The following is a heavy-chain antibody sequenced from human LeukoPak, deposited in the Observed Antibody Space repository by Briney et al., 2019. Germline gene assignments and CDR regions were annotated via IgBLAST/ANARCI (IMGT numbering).Heavy chain of an antibody. V-gene: IGHV1-3*01. CDR3: ASQVVAAPLDELDP. D-gene: IGHD2-15*01. J-gene: IGHJ5*02. CDR1: GYTFTSYA. CDR2: IHAGNGNT. Sequence: ASVKVSCKASGYTFTSYAMHWVRQAPGQRLEWMGWIHAGNGNTKYSQKFQGRVTITRDTSASTAYMELSSLRSEDTAVYYCASQVVAAPLDELDPWGQGTLVTVSS.